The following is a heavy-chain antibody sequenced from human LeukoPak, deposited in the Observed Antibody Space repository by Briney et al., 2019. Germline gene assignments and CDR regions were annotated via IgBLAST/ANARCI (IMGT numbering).Heavy chain of an antibody. CDR1: GFTFDDYA. CDR2: ISWNSGSI. D-gene: IGHD3-22*01. Sequence: GGSLRLSCAASGFTFDDYAMHWVRQAPGKGLERVSGISWNSGSIGYADSVKGRFTISRDNAKNSLYLQMNSLRAEDTALYYCAKDISRYYYDSSGYYRPGYFDYWGQGTLVTVSS. J-gene: IGHJ4*02. CDR3: AKDISRYYYDSSGYYRPGYFDY. V-gene: IGHV3-9*01.